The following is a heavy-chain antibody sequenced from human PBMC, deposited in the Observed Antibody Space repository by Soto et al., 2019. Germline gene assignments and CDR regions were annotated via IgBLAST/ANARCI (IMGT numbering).Heavy chain of an antibody. CDR1: GGTFSSYA. Sequence: GASVKVSCKASGGTFSSYAISWVRQAPGQGLEWMGGIIPIFGTANYAQKFQGRVTITADESTSTAYMELSSLRAEDTALYYCAKEIVGGGYFDYWGQGTLVTVSS. D-gene: IGHD1-26*01. CDR2: IIPIFGTA. V-gene: IGHV1-69*13. CDR3: AKEIVGGGYFDY. J-gene: IGHJ4*02.